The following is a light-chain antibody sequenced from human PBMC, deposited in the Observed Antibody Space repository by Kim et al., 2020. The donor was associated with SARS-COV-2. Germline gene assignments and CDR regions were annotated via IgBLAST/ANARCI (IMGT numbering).Light chain of an antibody. J-gene: IGKJ4*01. CDR2: DAS. Sequence: WSPGDRATLSCRTGQGVDRYVDWYQQKPGQAPRLLIYDASNRATGSPARFSGSGSGTDFTLTISSLGPEDFAVYYCQQRGNWPITFGGGTMVEI. CDR3: QQRGNWPIT. V-gene: IGKV3-11*01. CDR1: QGVDRY.